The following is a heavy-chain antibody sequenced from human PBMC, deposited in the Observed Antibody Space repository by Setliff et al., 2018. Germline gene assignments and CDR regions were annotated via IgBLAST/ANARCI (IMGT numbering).Heavy chain of an antibody. CDR1: GGYIGGTSYY. CDR2: IHFRGTT. J-gene: IGHJ4*02. D-gene: IGHD6-19*01. CDR3: ARVGVTSGWAY. V-gene: IGHV4-39*01. Sequence: SETLSLTCIVSGGYIGGTSYYWGWIRQPPGKGLEWIGSIHFRGTTYYNPSLNSQVTISVDTSKNQLSLNLNSVTAADTAVYYCARVGVTSGWAYWGLGTLVTVSS.